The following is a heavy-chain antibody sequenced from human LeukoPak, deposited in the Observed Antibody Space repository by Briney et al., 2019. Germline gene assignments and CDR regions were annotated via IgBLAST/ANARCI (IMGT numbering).Heavy chain of an antibody. J-gene: IGHJ4*02. CDR2: ISRSGNSI. V-gene: IGHV3-48*03. CDR1: GFMFSSYE. CDR3: ARDSSTMAPSDY. Sequence: GGSLRLSCAASGFMFSSYEMNWVRQAPGKGLEWVSYISRSGNSIYYADSVKGRFTISRDNAKNSLYLQMNNLRAEDTAVYYCARDSSTMAPSDYWGQGTLVTVSS. D-gene: IGHD3-10*01.